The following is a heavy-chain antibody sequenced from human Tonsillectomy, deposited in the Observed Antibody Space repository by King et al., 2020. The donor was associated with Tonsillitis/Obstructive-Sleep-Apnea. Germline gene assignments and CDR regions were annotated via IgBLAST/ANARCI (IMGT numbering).Heavy chain of an antibody. Sequence: VQLVESGGGLVQPGGSLRLSCAASGFTFSSYAMRWVRQAPGKGLEWVSAISGSGGSTYYADSVKGRFTISRDNSKNTLYLQMNSLRAEDTAVYYCAKIVAARPKFYYYGMDVWGQGTTVTVSS. CDR2: ISGSGGST. CDR3: AKIVAARPKFYYYGMDV. J-gene: IGHJ6*02. CDR1: GFTFSSYA. V-gene: IGHV3-23*04. D-gene: IGHD6-6*01.